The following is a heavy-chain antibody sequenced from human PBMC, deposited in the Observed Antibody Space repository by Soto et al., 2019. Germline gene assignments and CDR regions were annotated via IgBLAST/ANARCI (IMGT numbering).Heavy chain of an antibody. D-gene: IGHD6-13*01. V-gene: IGHV3-74*03. Sequence: HPGGSLRLSCAASGFTFSNYWMYWVRQAPGKGLVWVSRIYYDGSSTTYADSVKGRFTISRDNAKNTLYLQMNSLKADDTAVYYCARPLAAAGRLGVYYYMDVWGKGTTVTVSS. J-gene: IGHJ6*03. CDR3: ARPLAAAGRLGVYYYMDV. CDR1: GFTFSNYW. CDR2: IYYDGSST.